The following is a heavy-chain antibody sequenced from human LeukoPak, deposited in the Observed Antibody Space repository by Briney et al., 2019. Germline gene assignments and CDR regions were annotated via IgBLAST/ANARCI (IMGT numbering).Heavy chain of an antibody. Sequence: ASVKVSCKASGYTFTGYYMHWVRQAPGQGLEWMGWTNPNSGGTNYAQKFQGRVTMTRDTSISTAYMELSRLRSDDTAVYYCARAPGTWFGELYLDYWGQGTLVTVSS. CDR2: TNPNSGGT. D-gene: IGHD3-10*01. CDR1: GYTFTGYY. V-gene: IGHV1-2*02. CDR3: ARAPGTWFGELYLDY. J-gene: IGHJ4*02.